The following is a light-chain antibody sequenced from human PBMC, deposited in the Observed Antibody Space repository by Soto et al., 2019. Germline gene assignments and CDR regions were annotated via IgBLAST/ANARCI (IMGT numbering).Light chain of an antibody. CDR3: QQYNTDVWA. Sequence: DLQMTQSPSTLSASVGDRVTITCRASQSISTWLAWYQQKPGKAPKLLIYKASSLESGVPSRFSGSASGTEFTLTISSLQPDDFATYYCQQYNTDVWAFGQGTRVEIK. CDR2: KAS. V-gene: IGKV1-5*03. CDR1: QSISTW. J-gene: IGKJ1*01.